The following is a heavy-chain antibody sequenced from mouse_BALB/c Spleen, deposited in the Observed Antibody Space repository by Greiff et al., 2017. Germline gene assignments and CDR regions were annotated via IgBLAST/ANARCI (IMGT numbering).Heavy chain of an antibody. J-gene: IGHJ2*01. V-gene: IGHV14-3*02. Sequence: EVQLQQSGAELVKPGASVKLSCTASGFNIKDTYMHWVKQRPEQGLEWIGRIDPANGNTKYDPKFQGKATITADTSSNTAYLQLSSLTSEDTAVYYCATYYGYDDERSFDYWGQGTTLTVSS. CDR1: GFNIKDTY. CDR3: ATYYGYDDERSFDY. CDR2: IDPANGNT. D-gene: IGHD2-9*01.